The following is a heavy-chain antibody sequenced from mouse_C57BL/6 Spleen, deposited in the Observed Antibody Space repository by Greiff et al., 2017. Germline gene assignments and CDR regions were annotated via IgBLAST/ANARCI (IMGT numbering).Heavy chain of an antibody. D-gene: IGHD2-3*01. Sequence: QVHVKQPGTELVKPGASVKLSCKASGYTFTSYWMHWVKQRPGQGLEWIGNINPSNGGTNYNEKFKSKATLTVDKSSSTAYMQLSSLTSEDSAVYYCAGGWLLYYCDYWGQGTTLTVSS. J-gene: IGHJ2*01. CDR1: GYTFTSYW. V-gene: IGHV1-53*01. CDR3: AGGWLLYYCDY. CDR2: INPSNGGT.